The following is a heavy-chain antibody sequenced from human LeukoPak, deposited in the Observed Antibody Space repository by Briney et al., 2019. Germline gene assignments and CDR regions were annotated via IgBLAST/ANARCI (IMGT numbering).Heavy chain of an antibody. Sequence: SETLSLTCTVSGGSISSHYWSWIRQPPGKGLGWIGYIYYSGSTNYNPSLKSRVTISVDTSKNQFSLKLSSVTAADTAVYYCARGISGYDYPDYWGQGTLVTVSS. CDR2: IYYSGST. CDR3: ARGISGYDYPDY. CDR1: GGSISSHY. J-gene: IGHJ4*02. V-gene: IGHV4-59*11. D-gene: IGHD5-12*01.